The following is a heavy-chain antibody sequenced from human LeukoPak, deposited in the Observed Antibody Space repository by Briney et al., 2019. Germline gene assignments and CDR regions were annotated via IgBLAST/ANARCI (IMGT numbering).Heavy chain of an antibody. CDR1: GGSISSYY. D-gene: IGHD4-17*01. CDR3: ARVPTTGLNYYYYYMDV. Sequence: PSETLSLTCTVSGGSISSYYWSWIRQPPGKGLEWIGYIYYSGSTNYNPSLKSRVTISVDTSKNQFSLKLSSVTAADTAVYYCARVPTTGLNYYYYYMDVWGKGTTVTVSS. J-gene: IGHJ6*03. CDR2: IYYSGST. V-gene: IGHV4-59*01.